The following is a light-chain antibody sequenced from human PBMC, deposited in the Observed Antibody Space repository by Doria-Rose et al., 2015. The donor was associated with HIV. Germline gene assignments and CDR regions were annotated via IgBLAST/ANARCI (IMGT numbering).Light chain of an antibody. CDR3: HQYGSSWT. Sequence: TQSPGTLSLSPGGRATLSCRASQSFSGTYLAWYQQKPGQAPSLLIYDGSTRATGIPDRISDSGSGTDFTLTINRLEPEDFALYYCHQYGSSWTFGQGTKVEI. J-gene: IGKJ1*01. V-gene: IGKV3-20*01. CDR1: QSFSGTY. CDR2: DGS.